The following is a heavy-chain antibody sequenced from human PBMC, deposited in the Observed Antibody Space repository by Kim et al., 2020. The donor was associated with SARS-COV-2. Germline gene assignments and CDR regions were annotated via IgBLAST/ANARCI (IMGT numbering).Heavy chain of an antibody. CDR3: ARHMFSGSYLYFDY. CDR1: GGSISSSSYY. CDR2: IYYSGST. J-gene: IGHJ4*02. Sequence: SETLSLTCTVSGGSISSSSYYWGWIRQPPGKGLEWIGSIYYSGSTYYNPSLKSRVTISVDTSKNQFSLRLSSVTAADTAVYYCARHMFSGSYLYFDYWGQGTLVTVSS. D-gene: IGHD1-26*01. V-gene: IGHV4-39*01.